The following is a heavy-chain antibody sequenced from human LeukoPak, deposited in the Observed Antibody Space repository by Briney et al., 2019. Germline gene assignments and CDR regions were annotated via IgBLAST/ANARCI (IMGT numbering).Heavy chain of an antibody. V-gene: IGHV3-21*01. CDR2: ISSSSSYI. Sequence: PGGSLRLSCAASGFTFSSYSMNWVRQAPGKGLEWVSSISSSSSYIHSADSVKGRFTISRDNAKNSLYLQMNSLRAEDTAVYYCARDRDDLTSDAFDIWGQGTMVTVSS. CDR1: GFTFSSYS. J-gene: IGHJ3*02. D-gene: IGHD2-21*01. CDR3: ARDRDDLTSDAFDI.